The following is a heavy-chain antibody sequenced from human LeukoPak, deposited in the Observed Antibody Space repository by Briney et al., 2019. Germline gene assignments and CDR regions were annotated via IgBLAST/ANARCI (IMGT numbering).Heavy chain of an antibody. V-gene: IGHV3-7*01. CDR3: AREGYCSGGICSYDN. J-gene: IGHJ4*02. D-gene: IGHD2-15*01. CDR2: IKQDGSEK. Sequence: GGSLRLSCAASGFTFSNYWMNWVRQAPGKGLEWVARIKQDGSEKYYVESVKGRFTISRDNAKKSVYLQMESLRAEDTAVYYCAREGYCSGGICSYDNWGQGTLVTVSS. CDR1: GFTFSNYW.